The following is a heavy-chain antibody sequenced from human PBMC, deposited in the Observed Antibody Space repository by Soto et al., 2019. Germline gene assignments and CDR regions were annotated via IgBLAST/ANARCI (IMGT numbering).Heavy chain of an antibody. Sequence: PSETLSLTCPVSGGPGFCHSWGWIRQPPGKGLEYIGYIYYSGSTNYNPSLKSRVTISVDMSREQFSLKPTSVTAADTAVYYCARGHNLGGSTFDIWGQGTSVT. D-gene: IGHD3-16*01. CDR3: ARGHNLGGSTFDI. J-gene: IGHJ3*02. V-gene: IGHV4-59*02. CDR2: IYYSGST. CDR1: GGPGFCHS.